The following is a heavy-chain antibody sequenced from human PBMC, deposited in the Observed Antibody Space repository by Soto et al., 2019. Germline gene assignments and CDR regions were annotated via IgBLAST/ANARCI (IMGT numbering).Heavy chain of an antibody. CDR3: ARFGGFGVVKSYFDY. Sequence: SETLSLTCAVYGGSFSGYYWSWLRQPPGKGLEWIGEINHSGSTNYNPSLKSRVTISVDTSKNQFSLKLSSVTAADTAVYYCARFGGFGVVKSYFDYWGQGTLVTVSP. J-gene: IGHJ4*02. V-gene: IGHV4-34*01. CDR1: GGSFSGYY. CDR2: INHSGST. D-gene: IGHD3-3*01.